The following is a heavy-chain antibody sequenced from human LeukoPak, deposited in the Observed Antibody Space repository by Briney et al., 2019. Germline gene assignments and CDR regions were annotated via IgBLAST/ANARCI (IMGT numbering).Heavy chain of an antibody. CDR3: AREVQQWLGSRARYFDL. Sequence: SQTLSLTCTVSGGSISSGGYYWSWIRQHPGKGLEWIGYIYYSGSTYYNPSLKSRVTISVDTSKNQFSLKLSSVTAADTAVYYCAREVQQWLGSRARYFDLWGRGTLVTVSS. D-gene: IGHD6-19*01. CDR2: IYYSGST. CDR1: GGSISSGGYY. J-gene: IGHJ2*01. V-gene: IGHV4-31*03.